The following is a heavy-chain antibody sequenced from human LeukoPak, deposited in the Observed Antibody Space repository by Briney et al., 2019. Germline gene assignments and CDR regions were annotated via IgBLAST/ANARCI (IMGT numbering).Heavy chain of an antibody. CDR2: ISYDGSNK. D-gene: IGHD5-24*01. CDR3: ARDTAVERWLQSHYYYGMGV. Sequence: PGRSLRLSCAASGLAFSSYAMHWVRQAPGKGLEWVAVISYDGSNKYYADSVKGRFTISRDNSKNTLYLQMNSLRAEDTAVYYSARDTAVERWLQSHYYYGMGVWGQGTTVTVSS. J-gene: IGHJ6*02. CDR1: GLAFSSYA. V-gene: IGHV3-30*04.